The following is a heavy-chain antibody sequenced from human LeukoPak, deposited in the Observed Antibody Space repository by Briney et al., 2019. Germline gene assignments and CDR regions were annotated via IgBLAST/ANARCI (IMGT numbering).Heavy chain of an antibody. CDR2: IYTSGST. Sequence: PSETLSLTCTVSGGSISSYYWSWIRQPAGKGLEWIGRIYTSGSTNYNLSLKSRVTMSVDTSKNQFSLKLSSVTAADTAVYYCARDVDIVVVPAATWFDPWGQGTLVTVSS. J-gene: IGHJ5*02. CDR1: GGSISSYY. D-gene: IGHD2-2*01. CDR3: ARDVDIVVVPAATWFDP. V-gene: IGHV4-4*07.